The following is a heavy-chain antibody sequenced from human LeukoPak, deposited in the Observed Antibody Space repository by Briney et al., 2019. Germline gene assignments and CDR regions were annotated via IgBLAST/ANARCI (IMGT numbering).Heavy chain of an antibody. J-gene: IGHJ5*02. V-gene: IGHV5-51*01. CDR2: IYPGDSET. CDR1: GYSFTSYW. CDR3: ARRGRMAAIDKGFDP. D-gene: IGHD5-12*01. Sequence: GESLKISCKGSGYSFTSYWIGWVRQMPGNGLEWMGIIYPGDSETKYSPSFQGQVTISADKSISTAYLQWSSLKASDSAMYYCARRGRMAAIDKGFDPWGQGTLVTVSS.